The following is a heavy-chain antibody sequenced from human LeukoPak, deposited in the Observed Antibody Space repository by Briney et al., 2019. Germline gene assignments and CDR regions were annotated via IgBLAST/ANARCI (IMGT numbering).Heavy chain of an antibody. V-gene: IGHV1-46*01. Sequence: GASVKVSCKASGYTFTGYYMHWVRQAPGQGLEWMGIINPSGGSTSYAQKFQGRVTMTRDMSTSTVYMELSSLRSEDTAVYYCARVESWESNISNYLDYWGQGTLVTVSS. D-gene: IGHD3-10*01. CDR2: INPSGGST. CDR3: ARVESWESNISNYLDY. J-gene: IGHJ4*02. CDR1: GYTFTGYY.